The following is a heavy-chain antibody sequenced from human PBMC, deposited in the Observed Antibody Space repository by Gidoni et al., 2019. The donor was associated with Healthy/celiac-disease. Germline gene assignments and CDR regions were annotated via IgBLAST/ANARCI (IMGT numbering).Heavy chain of an antibody. V-gene: IGHV3-23*01. CDR1: GFTFSSYA. CDR2: ISGSGGST. CDR3: AKFAAAADDAFDI. D-gene: IGHD6-13*01. J-gene: IGHJ3*02. Sequence: VQLLESGGGLVQPGGSLRLSCSASGFTFSSYAMSWVRQAPGKGLEWVSAISGSGGSTYYADAVKGRLTISRDNSKNTLYLQMNSLRDEDTAVYYCAKFAAAADDAFDIWGQGTMVTVSS.